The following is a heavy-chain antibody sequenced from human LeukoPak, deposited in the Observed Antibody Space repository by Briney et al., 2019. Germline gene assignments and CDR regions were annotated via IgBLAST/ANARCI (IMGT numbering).Heavy chain of an antibody. D-gene: IGHD3-22*01. CDR2: IYYSGST. Sequence: SETLSLTCTVSGGSISSHYWSWIRQPPGKGLEWIGYIYYSGSTNYNPSLKSRVTISGDTSKNQFSLRLSSVTAADTAVYYCARASYSYDINGWVPFDYWGQGTLVTVSS. CDR3: ARASYSYDINGWVPFDY. CDR1: GGSISSHY. V-gene: IGHV4-59*08. J-gene: IGHJ4*02.